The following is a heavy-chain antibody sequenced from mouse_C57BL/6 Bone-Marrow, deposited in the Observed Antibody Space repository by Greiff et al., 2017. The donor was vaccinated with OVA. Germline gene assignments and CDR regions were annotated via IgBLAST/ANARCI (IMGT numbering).Heavy chain of an antibody. CDR3: ARPSDYYGSLDY. J-gene: IGHJ2*01. D-gene: IGHD1-1*01. CDR2: ISNGGGST. CDR1: GFTFSDYY. V-gene: IGHV5-12*01. Sequence: DVKLVESGGGLVQPGGSLKLSCAASGFTFSDYYMYWVRQTPEKRLEWVAYISNGGGSTYYPDTVKGRFTISRDNAKNTLYLQMSRLKSEDTAMYYCARPSDYYGSLDYWGQGTTLTVSS.